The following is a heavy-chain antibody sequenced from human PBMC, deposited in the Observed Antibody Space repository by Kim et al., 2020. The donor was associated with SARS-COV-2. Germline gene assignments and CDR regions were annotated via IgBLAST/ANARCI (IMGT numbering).Heavy chain of an antibody. CDR1: GGSFSGYY. V-gene: IGHV4-34*01. J-gene: IGHJ5*02. Sequence: SETLSLTCAVYGGSFSGYYWSWIRQPPGKGLEWIGEINHSGSTNYNPSLKSRVTISVDTSKNQFSLKLSSVTAADTAVYYCARGVLRYFDWLGNWFDPWGQGTLVTVSS. D-gene: IGHD3-9*01. CDR3: ARGVLRYFDWLGNWFDP. CDR2: INHSGST.